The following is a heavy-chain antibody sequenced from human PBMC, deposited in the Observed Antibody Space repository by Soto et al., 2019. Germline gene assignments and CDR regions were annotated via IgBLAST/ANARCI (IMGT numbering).Heavy chain of an antibody. Sequence: GGSLRLSCVASGFTFRTYTMNWVRQAPGKGLEWVSGIRGFSPYTFYAESVKGRFTISRDNAKNSLYLQMNSLGVEDTAVYYCARDRGYDAHDYYYNAMDVWGQGATVTVSS. V-gene: IGHV3-21*01. J-gene: IGHJ6*02. CDR2: IRGFSPYT. CDR1: GFTFRTYT. D-gene: IGHD2-15*01. CDR3: ARDRGYDAHDYYYNAMDV.